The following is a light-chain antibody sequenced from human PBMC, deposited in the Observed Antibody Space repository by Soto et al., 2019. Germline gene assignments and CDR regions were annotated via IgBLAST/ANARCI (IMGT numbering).Light chain of an antibody. J-gene: IGLJ3*02. V-gene: IGLV2-8*01. Sequence: QSALTQPPSASGSPGQSVAISCTGTSSDIGGYNYVSWYQQHPGKAPKLMIFEVSQRPSGVPDRFSGSKSGNTASLTVSGLQAEDEADYYCQSYDTSLSAWVFGGGTKVTVL. CDR2: EVS. CDR3: QSYDTSLSAWV. CDR1: SSDIGGYNY.